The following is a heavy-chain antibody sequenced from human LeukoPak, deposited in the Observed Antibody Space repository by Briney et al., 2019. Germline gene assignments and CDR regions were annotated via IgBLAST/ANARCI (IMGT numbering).Heavy chain of an antibody. D-gene: IGHD4-11*01. V-gene: IGHV3-21*01. CDR2: ISGSSSYI. Sequence: GGSLRLSCAASGFTFSSYSMNWVRQAPGKGLEWVSSISGSSSYIYYADSVKGRFTISRDNAKNSLYLQMNSLRAEDTAVYYCARALRDYKGFDPWGQGTLVTVSS. CDR1: GFTFSSYS. J-gene: IGHJ5*02. CDR3: ARALRDYKGFDP.